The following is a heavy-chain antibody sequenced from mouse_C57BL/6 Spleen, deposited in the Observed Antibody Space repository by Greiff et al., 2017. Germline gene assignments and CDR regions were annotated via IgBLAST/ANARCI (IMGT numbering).Heavy chain of an antibody. CDR3: ARGPRWLLYFDY. Sequence: QVQLQQSGPELVKPGASVKISCKASGYAFSSSWMNWVKQRPGKGLEWIGRIYPGDGDTNYNGKFKGKATLTADKSSSTAYMQLSSLTSEDSAVYFCARGPRWLLYFDYWGQGTTLTVSS. V-gene: IGHV1-82*01. CDR2: IYPGDGDT. J-gene: IGHJ2*01. D-gene: IGHD2-3*01. CDR1: GYAFSSSW.